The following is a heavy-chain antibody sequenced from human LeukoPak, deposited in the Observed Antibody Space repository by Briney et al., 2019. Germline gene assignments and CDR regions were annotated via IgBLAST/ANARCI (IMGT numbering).Heavy chain of an antibody. J-gene: IGHJ4*02. CDR2: INHNGNVN. CDR3: AKDSRPYTGYSSSWSDFDY. V-gene: IGHV3-7*03. D-gene: IGHD6-13*01. CDR1: GFTFSSYW. Sequence: HPGGSLRLSCAASGFTFSSYWMSWARQAPGKGLEWVASINHNGNVNYYVDSVKGRFTISRDNAKNSLYLQMNSLRAEDTALYYCAKDSRPYTGYSSSWSDFDYWGQGTLVTVSS.